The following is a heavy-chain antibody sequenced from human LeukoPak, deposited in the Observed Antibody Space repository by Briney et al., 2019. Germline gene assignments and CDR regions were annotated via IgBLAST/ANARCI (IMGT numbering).Heavy chain of an antibody. CDR2: FSYDGSTK. CDR3: ARAQIWGRGWFDP. J-gene: IGHJ5*02. CDR1: GFTFSDYS. V-gene: IGHV3-30*03. Sequence: PGGSLRLSCAASGFTFSDYSMNWVRQAPGKGLEWVAIFSYDGSTKYYADSVKGRFTISRDNSKNTLYLQMNSLRAEDTAVYYCARAQIWGRGWFDPWGQGTLVTVSS. D-gene: IGHD3-16*01.